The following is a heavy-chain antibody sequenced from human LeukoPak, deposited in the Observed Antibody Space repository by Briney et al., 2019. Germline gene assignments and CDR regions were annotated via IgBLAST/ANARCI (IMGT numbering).Heavy chain of an antibody. J-gene: IGHJ4*02. CDR3: AILTNRNYGDY. CDR1: GGTFSSYA. CDR2: IIPIFGTA. V-gene: IGHV1-69*01. Sequence: SVKVSCKASGGTFSSYAISWVRQAPGQWLEWMGGIIPIFGTANYAQKFQGRVTITADESTSTAYMELSSLRSEDTAVYYCAILTNRNYGDYWGQGTLVTVSS. D-gene: IGHD3-10*01.